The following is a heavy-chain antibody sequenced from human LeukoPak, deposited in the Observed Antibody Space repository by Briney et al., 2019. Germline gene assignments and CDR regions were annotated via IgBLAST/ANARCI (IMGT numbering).Heavy chain of an antibody. CDR2: ISGRGGST. Sequence: GGSLRLSCAASGFTFSSYAMSWVRQAPGNGLEWVSAISGRGGSTYHADSVKGRFNISRDNSKTTLYLQMASLRDEDTAVYYCAKVSSRYCSSGRCYFDSWGQGTLVTVSS. CDR1: GFTFSSYA. V-gene: IGHV3-23*01. D-gene: IGHD2-15*01. J-gene: IGHJ4*02. CDR3: AKVSSRYCSSGRCYFDS.